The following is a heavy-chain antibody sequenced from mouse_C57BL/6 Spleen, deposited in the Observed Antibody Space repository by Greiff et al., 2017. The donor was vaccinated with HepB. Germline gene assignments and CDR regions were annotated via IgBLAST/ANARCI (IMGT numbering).Heavy chain of an antibody. D-gene: IGHD2-5*01. CDR2: INPNNGGT. Sequence: EVQLQQSGPELVKPGASVKMSCKASGYTFTDYNMHWVKQSHGKSLEWIGYINPNNGGTSYNQKFKGKATLTVNKSSSTAYMELRSLTSEDSAVYYCARGYYSKRDYAMDYWGQGTSVTVSS. CDR1: GYTFTDYN. CDR3: ARGYYSKRDYAMDY. V-gene: IGHV1-22*01. J-gene: IGHJ4*01.